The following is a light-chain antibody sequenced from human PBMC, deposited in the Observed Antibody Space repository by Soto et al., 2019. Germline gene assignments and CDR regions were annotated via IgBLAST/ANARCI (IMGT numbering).Light chain of an antibody. J-gene: IGKJ1*01. CDR3: QQFGT. CDR1: QSINTW. Sequence: DIQMTQSPSTLSASVGDRVTITCRASQSINTWLAWYQQKPGKAPKLLIYDASSLESGVPSRFSGSGSGTESTLTISSLQPDDFATYYCQQFGTFGQGTKVEIQ. CDR2: DAS. V-gene: IGKV1-5*01.